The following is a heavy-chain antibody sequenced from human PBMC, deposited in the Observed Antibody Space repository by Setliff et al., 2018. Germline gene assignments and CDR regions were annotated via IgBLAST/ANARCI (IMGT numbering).Heavy chain of an antibody. D-gene: IGHD2-2*02. V-gene: IGHV4-34*01. CDR2: IYHSGST. Sequence: SSETLSLTCTVYGQSFSNNYWSWVRQTPGKGLEWIGEIYHSGSTNYNPSLKSRVTISVDTSKNQFSLKLSSVTAADTAVYYCALDRQYCNSPTCYSSYFYYYGMDVW. CDR3: ALDRQYCNSPTCYSSYFYYYGMDV. CDR1: GQSFSNNY. J-gene: IGHJ6*01.